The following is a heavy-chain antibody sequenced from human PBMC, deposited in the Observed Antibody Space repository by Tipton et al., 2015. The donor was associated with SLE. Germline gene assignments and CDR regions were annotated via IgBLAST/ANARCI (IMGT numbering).Heavy chain of an antibody. D-gene: IGHD1-26*01. CDR1: GFTFSRHA. CDR2: ISASGYKT. CDR3: ARDLVGPTGYGMDV. Sequence: SLRLSCAASGFTFSRHAMTWVRQAPGKGLEWVSGISASGYKTHYADSVKGRLTISRDNSKNTLYVQMNSLRAEDTAVYYCARDLVGPTGYGMDVWGQGTTVTVSS. V-gene: IGHV3-23*01. J-gene: IGHJ6*02.